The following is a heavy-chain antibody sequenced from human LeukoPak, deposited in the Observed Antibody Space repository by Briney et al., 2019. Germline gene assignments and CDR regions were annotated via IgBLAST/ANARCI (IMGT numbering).Heavy chain of an antibody. Sequence: SETLSLTFAVYGGSFSGYYWSWIRQPPGKGLEWIGEINHSGGTNYNPSLKSRVTISVDTSKNQFSLKLSSVTAADTAVYYCARGFDSLSAAVSAYFDYWRQGTLVTVSS. J-gene: IGHJ4*02. CDR3: ARGFDSLSAAVSAYFDY. CDR2: INHSGGT. CDR1: GGSFSGYY. V-gene: IGHV4-34*01. D-gene: IGHD6-13*01.